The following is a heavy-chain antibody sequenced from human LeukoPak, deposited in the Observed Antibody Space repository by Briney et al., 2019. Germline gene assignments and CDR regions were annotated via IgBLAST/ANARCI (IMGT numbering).Heavy chain of an antibody. CDR2: IYYSGCT. J-gene: IGHJ6*02. CDR3: ARTSRHFYGSGSNLTPWPADMDV. D-gene: IGHD3-10*01. Sequence: SETLSLARTVSGGSINSYYWTWIRQPPGKGLEWIGYIYYSGCTHYNPSLNSRVTISMDTSKNHFSLKLSSVTAADTAIYYCARTSRHFYGSGSNLTPWPADMDVWGQGTKVTVSS. CDR1: GGSINSYY. V-gene: IGHV4-59*01.